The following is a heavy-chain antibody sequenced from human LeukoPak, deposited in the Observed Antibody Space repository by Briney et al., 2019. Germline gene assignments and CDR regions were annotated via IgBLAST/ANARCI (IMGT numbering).Heavy chain of an antibody. D-gene: IGHD4-23*01. CDR1: GGSISSSSYY. V-gene: IGHV4-39*07. J-gene: IGHJ5*02. CDR3: ARDPGDYGGP. CDR2: IYYSGST. Sequence: SETLSLTCTVSGGSISSSSYYWGWIRQPPGKGLEWIGSIYYSGSTYYNPSLKSRVTISVDTSKNQFSLKLSSVTAADTAVYYCARDPGDYGGPWGQGTLVTVSS.